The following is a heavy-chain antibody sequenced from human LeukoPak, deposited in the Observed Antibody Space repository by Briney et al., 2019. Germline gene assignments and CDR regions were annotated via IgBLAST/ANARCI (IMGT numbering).Heavy chain of an antibody. D-gene: IGHD7-27*01. CDR2: INANTGVT. CDR3: ARDHNWGPDY. CDR1: GFTFTGHY. V-gene: IGHV1-2*06. Sequence: ASMKVSCKTSGFTFTGHYMHWRRQAPGQGLEWMGRINANTGVTHYAVKFQGRVTITRDTSISTVYLDLSSLQSDDTAVYYCARDHNWGPDYWGQGTLVLVSS. J-gene: IGHJ4*02.